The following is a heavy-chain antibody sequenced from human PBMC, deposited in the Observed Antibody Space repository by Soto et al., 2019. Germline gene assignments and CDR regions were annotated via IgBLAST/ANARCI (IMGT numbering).Heavy chain of an antibody. CDR2: IYFTGNT. CDR1: GGSISSGKYY. J-gene: IGHJ5*02. Sequence: QVQLQESGPGLVQPSQTLSLTCTVSGGSISSGKYYWSWIRQAPGKGLEWIGYIYFTGNTYYNPPLKSRLILLRDTTKNQLSLSLRSVTVADTAVYYCVGRDVSGRYPPGFDPWRQGAPITVS. D-gene: IGHD2-15*01. CDR3: VGRDVSGRYPPGFDP. V-gene: IGHV4-30-4*01.